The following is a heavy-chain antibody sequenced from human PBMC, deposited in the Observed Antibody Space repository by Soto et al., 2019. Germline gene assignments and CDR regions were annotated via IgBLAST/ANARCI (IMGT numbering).Heavy chain of an antibody. J-gene: IGHJ4*01. CDR2: IYPSDSDT. D-gene: IGHD1-26*01. Sequence: PGESLKISCKGSGYSFTRYWIGWVRQIPEKGLEWMGIIYPSDSDTRYSPSFQGQVTISVDKSISTAYLQWSSLKASDTAMYYCARHWDKDYFDYWGQGTLVTVSS. CDR3: ARHWDKDYFDY. V-gene: IGHV5-51*01. CDR1: GYSFTRYW.